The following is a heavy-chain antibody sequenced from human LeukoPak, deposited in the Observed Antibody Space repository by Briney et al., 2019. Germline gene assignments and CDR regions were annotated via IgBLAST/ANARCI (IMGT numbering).Heavy chain of an antibody. V-gene: IGHV3-30*03. CDR2: ISYDGSNK. CDR1: GFTFSSYA. D-gene: IGHD6-6*01. Sequence: GGSLRLSCAASGFTFSSYAMSWVRQAPGKGLEWVAVISYDGSNKYYADSVKGRFTISRDNSKNTLYLQMNSLRAEDTAVYYCARSSSSLDYWGQGTLVTVSS. CDR3: ARSSSSLDY. J-gene: IGHJ4*02.